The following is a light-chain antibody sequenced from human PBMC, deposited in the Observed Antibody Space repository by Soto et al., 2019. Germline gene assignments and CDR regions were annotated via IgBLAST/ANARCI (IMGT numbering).Light chain of an antibody. V-gene: IGKV1-5*03. Sequence: DIQMTQSPSTLPASVGDRVTITCRASQSVGSWLAWYQQKPGKAPKLLIYKASRLESGVPSRFSGSESGTESTLTISNLQPDDFATYYCQQYHKFWTFGQGTKVDIK. J-gene: IGKJ1*01. CDR1: QSVGSW. CDR2: KAS. CDR3: QQYHKFWT.